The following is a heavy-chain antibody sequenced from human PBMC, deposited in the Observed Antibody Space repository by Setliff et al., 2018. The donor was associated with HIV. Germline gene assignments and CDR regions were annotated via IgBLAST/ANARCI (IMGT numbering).Heavy chain of an antibody. J-gene: IGHJ4*03. CDR3: ARGQFRLRPDSLDL. Sequence: GGSLRLSCAASGFMFSDYYMSWIRQTPGKGLEWVAYISGRGTTTYFADSVKGRFTISRDNAQNSLYLQMNTLGAEDTAVYYCARGQFRLRPDSLDLWGQGTLVTVSS. D-gene: IGHD2-21*01. V-gene: IGHV3-11*04. CDR2: ISGRGTTT. CDR1: GFMFSDYY.